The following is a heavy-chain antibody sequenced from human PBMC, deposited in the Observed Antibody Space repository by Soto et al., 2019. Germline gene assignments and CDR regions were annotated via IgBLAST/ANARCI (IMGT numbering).Heavy chain of an antibody. CDR2: IRSKANSYAT. CDR3: TRLSKGAYYYYGMDV. D-gene: IGHD2-2*01. CDR1: GFTFSGSA. Sequence: EVQLVESGGGLVQPGGSLKLSCAASGFTFSGSAMHWVRQASGKGLEWVGRIRSKANSYATAYAASVKGRFTISRDDSKNTAYLQMNSLKTEDTAVYYCTRLSKGAYYYYGMDVWGQGTTVTVSS. J-gene: IGHJ6*02. V-gene: IGHV3-73*01.